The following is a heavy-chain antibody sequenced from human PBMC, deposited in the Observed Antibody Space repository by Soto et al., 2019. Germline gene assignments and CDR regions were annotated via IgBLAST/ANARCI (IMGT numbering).Heavy chain of an antibody. CDR3: ASNGFWSGYYGTSYYYYMDV. J-gene: IGHJ6*03. CDR2: INHSGST. V-gene: IGHV4-34*01. CDR1: GGSFSGYY. Sequence: SETLSLTCAVYGGSFSGYYWSWIRQPPGKGLEWIGEINHSGSTNYNPSLKSRATISVDTSKNQFSLKLSSVTAADTAVYYCASNGFWSGYYGTSYYYYMDVWGKGTTVTVSS. D-gene: IGHD3-3*01.